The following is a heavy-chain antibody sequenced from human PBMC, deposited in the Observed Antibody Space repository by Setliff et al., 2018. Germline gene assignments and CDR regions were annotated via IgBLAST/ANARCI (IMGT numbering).Heavy chain of an antibody. Sequence: ASVKVSCKASGYTFTNYGINWVRQAPGQGLEWMGWMSAYAQKFQGRGTMTTDTPTSTAYMELRSLRTDDTAVYYCARGPPDFVVVPAAAKFDYWGQGTLVTVSS. CDR1: GYTFTNYG. J-gene: IGHJ4*02. CDR3: ARGPPDFVVVPAAAKFDY. D-gene: IGHD2-2*01. V-gene: IGHV1-18*01. CDR2: MSA.